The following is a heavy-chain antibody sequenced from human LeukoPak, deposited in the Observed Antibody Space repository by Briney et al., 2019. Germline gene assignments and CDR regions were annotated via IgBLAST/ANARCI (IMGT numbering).Heavy chain of an antibody. CDR2: IYYSGST. CDR3: ARWLDSSGDAFDI. D-gene: IGHD3-22*01. Sequence: SETLSLTCTVSGASISTYYWSWIRQPPGKGLEWIGSIYYSGSTYYNPSLKSRVTISVDTSKNQFSLKLSSVTAADTAVYYCARWLDSSGDAFDIWGQGTMVTVSS. CDR1: GASISTYY. J-gene: IGHJ3*02. V-gene: IGHV4-39*07.